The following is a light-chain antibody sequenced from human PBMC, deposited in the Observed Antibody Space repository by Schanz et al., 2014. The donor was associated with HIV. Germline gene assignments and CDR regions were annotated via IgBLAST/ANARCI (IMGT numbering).Light chain of an antibody. CDR3: ASYAVSNKYV. V-gene: IGLV2-8*01. CDR2: DVT. J-gene: IGLJ1*01. Sequence: QSALTQPPSASGSPGQSVTISCTGTSSDVGGNNYLSWYQHHPGKAPKLIISDVTKRPSGVPDRFSGSKSGNTASLTISGLQDEDEADYYCASYAVSNKYVFGTGTKLTVL. CDR1: SSDVGGNNY.